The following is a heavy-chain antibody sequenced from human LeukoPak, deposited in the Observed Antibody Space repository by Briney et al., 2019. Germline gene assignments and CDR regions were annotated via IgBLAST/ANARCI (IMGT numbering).Heavy chain of an antibody. CDR1: GFAFNDYT. V-gene: IGHV3-21*01. Sequence: PGGSLRLSCAASGFAFNDYTMTWVRQAPGKGLEWVSSISPSSSYIYYADSLKGRFTISRDNAENSLYLQMNSLRAEDTAVYYCARHRTASDYWGQGALVTVSS. J-gene: IGHJ4*02. CDR2: ISPSSSYI. CDR3: ARHRTASDY. D-gene: IGHD3-16*02.